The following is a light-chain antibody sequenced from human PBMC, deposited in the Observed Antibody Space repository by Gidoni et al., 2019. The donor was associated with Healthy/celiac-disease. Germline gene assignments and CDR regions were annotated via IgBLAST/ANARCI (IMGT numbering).Light chain of an antibody. J-gene: IGKJ5*01. CDR1: QSVSNY. CDR2: DAS. CDR3: QQHNNWPPVT. Sequence: ETVFTLSLATLSLSPGERATLSCRASQSVSNYLAWYQQKPGQAPRLLIYDASTRATGLPARFSGSGSGTDFTLTISSLEPEDFAVYYCQQHNNWPPVTFGQGTKLEIK. V-gene: IGKV3-11*01.